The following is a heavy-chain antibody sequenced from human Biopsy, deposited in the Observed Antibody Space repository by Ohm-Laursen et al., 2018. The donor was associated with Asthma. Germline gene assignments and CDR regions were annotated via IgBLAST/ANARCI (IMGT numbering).Heavy chain of an antibody. CDR1: GGSINNFY. Sequence: SETLSLTCTVSGGSINNFYWSWIRQPPGKGLESIGHVYYSGSTNYNPSLKSRVTISIDASKNQFSLKLTSVTAADTAVYYCARCVYRVTCLLYPFSSWGHGTLVIVSS. J-gene: IGHJ5*01. CDR3: ARCVYRVTCLLYPFSS. V-gene: IGHV4-59*01. D-gene: IGHD5-12*01. CDR2: VYYSGST.